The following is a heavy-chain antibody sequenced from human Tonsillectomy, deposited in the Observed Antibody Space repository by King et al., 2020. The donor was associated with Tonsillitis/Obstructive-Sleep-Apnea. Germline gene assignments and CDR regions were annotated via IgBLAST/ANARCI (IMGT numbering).Heavy chain of an antibody. J-gene: IGHJ4*02. CDR3: ARGSGYDAFDY. CDR1: GGSISSSNW. CDR2: INHSGRT. V-gene: IGHV4-4*02. Sequence: VQLQESGPGLVKPSGTLSLTCAVSGGSISSSNWWRCVRPPPGKGLEWMGEINHSGRTDYNPSLKSRVSISVDKSKNHFSLKVNSVTAAGTAVYYCARGSGYDAFDYWGQGTLVTVSS. D-gene: IGHD5-12*01.